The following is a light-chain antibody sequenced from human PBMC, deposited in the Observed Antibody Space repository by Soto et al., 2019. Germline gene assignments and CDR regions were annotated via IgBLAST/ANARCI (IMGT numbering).Light chain of an antibody. CDR3: AAWDDSLNGHVV. Sequence: QSVLTQPPTASGTPGQRVAISCSGSSSNIGSNTVNWYQQLPGMAPKLLIYRNNQRPSAVPDRFSGSKSGTSASLAISGLQSEDEADYYCAAWDDSLNGHVVFGGGTKLTVL. CDR1: SSNIGSNT. CDR2: RNN. J-gene: IGLJ2*01. V-gene: IGLV1-44*01.